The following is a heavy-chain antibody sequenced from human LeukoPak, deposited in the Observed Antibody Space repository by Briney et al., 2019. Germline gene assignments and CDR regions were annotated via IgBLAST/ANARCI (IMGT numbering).Heavy chain of an antibody. V-gene: IGHV1-8*01. D-gene: IGHD3-10*01. CDR2: MNPNSGDT. Sequence: ASVKVSCKASGYTFTSYDINWVRQAAGQGLEWMGWMNPNSGDTGYTQKFQGRVAMTRSTSITTAYMELTSLRSEDTAVYYCARGPFGSGSFLDYWGQRTLVTVSS. CDR3: ARGPFGSGSFLDY. J-gene: IGHJ4*02. CDR1: GYTFTSYD.